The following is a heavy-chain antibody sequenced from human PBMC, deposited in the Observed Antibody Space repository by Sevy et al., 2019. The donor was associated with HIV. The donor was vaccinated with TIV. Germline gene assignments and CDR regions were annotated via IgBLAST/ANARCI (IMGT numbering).Heavy chain of an antibody. CDR1: GFTXXXYX. CDR2: IKQDGSXK. CDR3: ARXXTXPXXXXY. J-gene: IGHJ4*02. V-gene: IGHV3-7*01. Sequence: GGSLRLSXTASGFTXXXYXMSWVRQAXGKGXEWVANIKQDGSXKYYVDSVKGRFIISRDNTKNSLYLQMNSRRVEDTAVYYCARXXTXPXXXXYWGQXTLVTVSS.